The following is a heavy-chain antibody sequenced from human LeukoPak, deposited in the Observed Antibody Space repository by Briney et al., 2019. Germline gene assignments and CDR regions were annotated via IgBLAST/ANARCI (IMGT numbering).Heavy chain of an antibody. Sequence: SETLSLACAVSGDSIRSSNWWSWVRQTPGKGLEWIGEIYHSGDTNYNSSVQSRVTISIDMSKNQFSLKLSSVTAADTAVYYCARHNRASYQPLHAFDIWGQGTMVTVSS. CDR2: IYHSGDT. D-gene: IGHD2-2*01. J-gene: IGHJ3*02. CDR1: GDSIRSSNW. CDR3: ARHNRASYQPLHAFDI. V-gene: IGHV4-4*02.